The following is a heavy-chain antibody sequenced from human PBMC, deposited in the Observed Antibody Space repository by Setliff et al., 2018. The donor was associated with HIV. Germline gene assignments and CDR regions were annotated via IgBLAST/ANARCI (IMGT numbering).Heavy chain of an antibody. V-gene: IGHV1-8*02. CDR2: VNPKSDNS. D-gene: IGHD3-10*01. J-gene: IGHJ5*01. Sequence: VSCKASGYTFSDHDINWVRQASGQRLEWMGWVNPKSDNSGLAQKFQGRVFLTSNASLNTTYMYLNGLTSDGTATYYCARRIKDNDNYNIPCESWGQGTLVTVSS. CDR1: GYTFSDHD. CDR3: ARRIKDNDNYNIPCES.